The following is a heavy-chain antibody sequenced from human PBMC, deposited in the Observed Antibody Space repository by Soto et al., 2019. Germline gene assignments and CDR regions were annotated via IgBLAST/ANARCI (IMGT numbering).Heavy chain of an antibody. Sequence: SETLSLTCTVSGYSISSGYYWGWIRQPPGKGLEWIGSIYHSGSTYYNPSLKSRVTISVDTSKNQFSLKLSSVTAADTAVYYCARAGYSSSWYGMDVWGQGTTVTVSS. CDR1: GYSISSGYY. CDR3: ARAGYSSSWYGMDV. J-gene: IGHJ6*02. D-gene: IGHD6-13*01. V-gene: IGHV4-38-2*02. CDR2: IYHSGST.